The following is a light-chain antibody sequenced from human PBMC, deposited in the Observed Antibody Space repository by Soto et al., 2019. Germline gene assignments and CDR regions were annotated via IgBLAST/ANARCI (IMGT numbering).Light chain of an antibody. CDR3: QQYNNWPPA. V-gene: IGKV3-15*01. CDR2: DAS. J-gene: IGKJ5*01. Sequence: EIVMTQSPATLSVSPGERATLSCRASQSVGSNLAWYQQKPGQAPRLLMYDASTRATGIPARFSGSGSATEFTLTISSLQSEDFAVYYCQQYNNWPPAFGQGTRLEIK. CDR1: QSVGSN.